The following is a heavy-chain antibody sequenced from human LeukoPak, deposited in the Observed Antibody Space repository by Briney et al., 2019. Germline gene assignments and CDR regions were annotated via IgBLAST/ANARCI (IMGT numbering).Heavy chain of an antibody. D-gene: IGHD6-13*01. Sequence: SETLSLTCTVSGGSISSYYWSWIRQPPGKGVEWIGYIYYSGTTNYNPSLKSRVTISVDTSKNQFSLKLSSVTAADTAVYYCARGVYIAAAQYGYWGQGTLVTVSS. CDR2: IYYSGTT. V-gene: IGHV4-59*01. CDR3: ARGVYIAAAQYGY. CDR1: GGSISSYY. J-gene: IGHJ4*02.